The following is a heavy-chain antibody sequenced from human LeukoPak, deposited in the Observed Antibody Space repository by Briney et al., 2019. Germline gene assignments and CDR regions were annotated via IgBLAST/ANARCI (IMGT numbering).Heavy chain of an antibody. CDR3: ARESASSSWYGH. CDR2: IYYSGST. V-gene: IGHV4-59*01. D-gene: IGHD6-13*01. Sequence: PSETLSLTCTVSGGSISSYYWSWIRQPPGKGLEWIGYIYYSGSTNYNPSLKSRVTISVDTSKNQFSLKLSSVTAADTAVYYCARESASSSWYGHWGQGTLVTVSS. CDR1: GGSISSYY. J-gene: IGHJ4*02.